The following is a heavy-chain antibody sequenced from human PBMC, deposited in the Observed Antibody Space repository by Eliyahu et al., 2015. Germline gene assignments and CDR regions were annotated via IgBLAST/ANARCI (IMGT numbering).Heavy chain of an antibody. D-gene: IGHD4-17*01. CDR3: ATEVSDDYGKYGPLVY. J-gene: IGHJ4*02. V-gene: IGHV3-43*01. Sequence: EVLLVESGGVVVQPGGSLRLSCXASGXTFVDYTIHWVRQRPGRGLEWVSLISWDGADTYYADSVRGRFTISRDNSKNSLYLQMDSLTTEDTALYYCATEVSDDYGKYGPLVYWGQGTLITVSS. CDR2: ISWDGADT. CDR1: GXTFVDYT.